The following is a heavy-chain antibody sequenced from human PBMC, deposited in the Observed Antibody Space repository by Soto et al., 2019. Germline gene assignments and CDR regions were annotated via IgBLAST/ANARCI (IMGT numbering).Heavy chain of an antibody. CDR2: IYYSGST. CDR3: ARSYVGYNWFDP. D-gene: IGHD1-26*01. Sequence: LSLTCTVSGGSVSSGSYYWSWIRQPPGKGLEWIGYIYYSGSTNYNPSLKSRVTISVDTSKNQFSLKLSSVTAADTAVYYCARSYVGYNWFDPWGQGTLVTVSS. J-gene: IGHJ5*02. CDR1: GGSVSSGSYY. V-gene: IGHV4-61*01.